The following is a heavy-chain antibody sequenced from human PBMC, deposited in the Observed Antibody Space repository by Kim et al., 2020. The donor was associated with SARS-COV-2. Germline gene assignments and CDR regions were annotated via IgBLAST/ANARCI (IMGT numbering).Heavy chain of an antibody. J-gene: IGHJ4*02. CDR2: ISSSSSTI. Sequence: GGSLRLSCAASGFTFSSCAIHWVRQAPGKGLEWVSYISSSSSTIYYADSVKGRFTISRDNAKNSLYLQMNSLRAEDTAVYYCASLNDYFDYWGQGTLVTV. CDR1: GFTFSSCA. V-gene: IGHV3-48*01. CDR3: ASLNDYFDY.